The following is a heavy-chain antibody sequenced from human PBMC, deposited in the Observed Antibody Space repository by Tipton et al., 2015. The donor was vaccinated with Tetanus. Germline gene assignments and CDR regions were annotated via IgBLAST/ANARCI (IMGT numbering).Heavy chain of an antibody. CDR1: GFTFNTYG. V-gene: IGHV3-23*01. J-gene: IGHJ4*02. CDR3: ARGPYRQAVWYFDL. CDR2: ISGSGAST. Sequence: SLRLSCVASGFTFNTYGMTWVRQAPGKGLEWVATISGSGASTYYADSVRGRFTISRDNSRSTLSQQISSLRVEDTAVYFCARGPYRQAVWYFDLWGQGTQVTVPS. D-gene: IGHD3-16*02.